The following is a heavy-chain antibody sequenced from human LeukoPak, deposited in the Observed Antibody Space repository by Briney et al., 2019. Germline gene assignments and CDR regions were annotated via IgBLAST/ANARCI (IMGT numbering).Heavy chain of an antibody. CDR1: GGSISSYY. Sequence: SETLSLTCTVSGGSISSYYWSWIRQPPGKGLEWIGYIDYSGSTNYNPSLKSRVTISVDTSKNQFSLKLSSVTAADTAVYYCASRGAVPTSLEYFQHWGQGTLVTVSS. V-gene: IGHV4-59*08. CDR2: IDYSGST. J-gene: IGHJ1*01. D-gene: IGHD3-10*01. CDR3: ASRGAVPTSLEYFQH.